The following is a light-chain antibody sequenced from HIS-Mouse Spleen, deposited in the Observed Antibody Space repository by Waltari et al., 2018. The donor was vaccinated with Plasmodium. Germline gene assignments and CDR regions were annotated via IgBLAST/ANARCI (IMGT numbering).Light chain of an antibody. CDR3: QQYNNWPAWT. V-gene: IGKV3-15*01. Sequence: EIVMTQSPATPSVSPGERATPPCRASQSVSSNLAWYQQKPGQAPRLLIYGASTRATGIPARFSGSGSGTEFTLTISSLQSEDFAVYYCQQYNNWPAWTFGQGTKVEIK. J-gene: IGKJ1*01. CDR1: QSVSSN. CDR2: GAS.